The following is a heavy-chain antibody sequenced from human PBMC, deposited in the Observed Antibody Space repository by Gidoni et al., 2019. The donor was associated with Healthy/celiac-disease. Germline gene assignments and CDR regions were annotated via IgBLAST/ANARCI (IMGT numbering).Heavy chain of an antibody. J-gene: IGHJ6*02. D-gene: IGHD2-2*01. CDR3: AHRRDCSSTSCYFYYGLDV. Sequence: QITLEESGPTLVKPTQTLTLTCTFSGFSLSTTGVGVGWIRQPPGKALEWLALVSWDDSKRYSPSLRSRVTITKDTSRNQVVLTMTNMDPVDTATYYCAHRRDCSSTSCYFYYGLDVWGQGTTVTVSS. CDR2: VSWDDSK. CDR1: GFSLSTTGVG. V-gene: IGHV2-5*02.